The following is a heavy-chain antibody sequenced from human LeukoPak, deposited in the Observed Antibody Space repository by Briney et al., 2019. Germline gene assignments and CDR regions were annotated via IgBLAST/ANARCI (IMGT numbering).Heavy chain of an antibody. J-gene: IGHJ3*02. CDR2: ISGSGGTT. Sequence: PGGSLRLPCVASGFTFSNYAMSWVRQAPGKGLEWASGISGSGGTTYYADSVKGRFTISRDNSKNTLYLQMNSLRAEDTAVYYCAREGRDILTGYPDAFDIWGQGTMVTVSS. CDR3: AREGRDILTGYPDAFDI. D-gene: IGHD3-9*01. CDR1: GFTFSNYA. V-gene: IGHV3-23*01.